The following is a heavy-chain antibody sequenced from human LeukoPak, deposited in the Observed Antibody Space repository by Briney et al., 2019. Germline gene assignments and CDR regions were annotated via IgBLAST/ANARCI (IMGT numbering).Heavy chain of an antibody. CDR2: ISPTGSFT. CDR1: GYTFTNNF. Sequence: ASVKASCKAFGYTFTNNFMHWVRQAPGQGPEWMALISPTGSFTAYAQKFQGRVTLTRDLSTSTDYLELRSLRSEDTAVYYCARDISARDEAWWFDPWGQGTLVTVSS. D-gene: IGHD5-24*01. CDR3: ARDISARDEAWWFDP. J-gene: IGHJ5*02. V-gene: IGHV1-46*01.